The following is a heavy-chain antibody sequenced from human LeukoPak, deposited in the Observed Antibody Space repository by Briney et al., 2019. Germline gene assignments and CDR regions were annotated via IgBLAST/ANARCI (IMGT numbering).Heavy chain of an antibody. Sequence: ASVKVSCKTSGYTFTGYYMHWVRQAPGQGLEWMGWINPNSGGTNYAQKFQGRVTMTRDTSITTAHMELRRLRSDDTALHYCARATGSVDYYYMDVWGKGTTVTVSS. CDR3: ARATGSVDYYYMDV. CDR1: GYTFTGYY. V-gene: IGHV1-2*02. CDR2: INPNSGGT. D-gene: IGHD1-1*01. J-gene: IGHJ6*03.